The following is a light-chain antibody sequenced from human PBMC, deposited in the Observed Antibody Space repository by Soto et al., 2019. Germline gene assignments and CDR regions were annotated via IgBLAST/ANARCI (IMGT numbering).Light chain of an antibody. V-gene: IGLV2-14*01. Sequence: QSALAQPASVSGSPGQSITISCTGSSSDIGAFDYVSWYQHLPDSAPKLIIFAVTKRPSGISARFSGSKSGNPASLTISGLRSGDEADYYCSSYTSDATFVLGTGTKLTVL. CDR1: SSDIGAFDY. CDR2: AVT. CDR3: SSYTSDATFV. J-gene: IGLJ1*01.